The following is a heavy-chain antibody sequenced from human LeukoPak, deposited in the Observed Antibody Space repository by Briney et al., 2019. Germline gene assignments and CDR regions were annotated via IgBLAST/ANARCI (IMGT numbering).Heavy chain of an antibody. CDR2: INHSGST. CDR3: ARGELLATVVTPGGLNWFDS. Sequence: SETLSLTCAVYGGSFSDSFWSWIRQPPGKGLEWTGEINHSGSTNYNPSLKSRVTISVDTSKNQFSLKLNSVTAADTAVYYCARGELLATVVTPGGLNWFDSWGQGTLVTVSS. D-gene: IGHD4-23*01. CDR1: GGSFSDSF. V-gene: IGHV4-34*01. J-gene: IGHJ5*01.